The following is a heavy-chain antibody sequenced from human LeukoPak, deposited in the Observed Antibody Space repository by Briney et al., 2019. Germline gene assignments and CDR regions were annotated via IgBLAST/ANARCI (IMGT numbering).Heavy chain of an antibody. V-gene: IGHV4-4*07. CDR3: AREGSMTARPFVSIDY. CDR2: IHTSGSV. D-gene: IGHD6-6*01. Sequence: PSETLSLTCAAYGGSFSGYYWSWVRQPAGKGLEWIGRIHTSGSVDYNPSLKSRVTMSVDTSKKQFSLRLSSVTAADTAMYYCAREGSMTARPFVSIDYWGQGTLVTVSS. CDR1: GGSFSGYY. J-gene: IGHJ4*02.